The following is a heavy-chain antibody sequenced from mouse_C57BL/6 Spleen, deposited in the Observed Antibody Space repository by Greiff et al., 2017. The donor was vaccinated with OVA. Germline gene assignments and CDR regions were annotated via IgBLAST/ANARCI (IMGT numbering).Heavy chain of an antibody. CDR1: GFSLTSYG. CDR2: IWSDGST. Sequence: VKLQESGPGLVAPSQSLSITCTVSGFSLTSYGVHWVRQPPGKGLEWLVVIWSDGSTTYNSALKSRLSISKDNSKSQVFLKMNSLQTDDTSMYYCARHYYGSNWYFDVWGTGTTVTVSS. CDR3: ARHYYGSNWYFDV. V-gene: IGHV2-6-1*01. D-gene: IGHD1-1*01. J-gene: IGHJ1*03.